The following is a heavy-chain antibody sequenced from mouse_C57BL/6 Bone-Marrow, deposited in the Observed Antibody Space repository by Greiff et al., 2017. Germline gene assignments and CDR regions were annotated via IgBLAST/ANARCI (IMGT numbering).Heavy chain of an antibody. CDR3: ARNECCYGIYYFDY. Sequence: VQLQQSGAELVKPGASVKISCKASGYTFTDYNMDWVKQSHGKSLEWIGDIHPNNGGTIYNQKFKGKATLTVEKSSSTAYMQLSSLTSEDTAVYYYARNECCYGIYYFDYWGQGTTLTVSS. V-gene: IGHV1-18*01. J-gene: IGHJ2*01. CDR1: GYTFTDYN. CDR2: IHPNNGGT. D-gene: IGHD1-1*01.